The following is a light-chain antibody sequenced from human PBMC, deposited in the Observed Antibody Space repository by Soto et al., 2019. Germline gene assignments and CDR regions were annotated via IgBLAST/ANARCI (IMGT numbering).Light chain of an antibody. CDR1: QSVSSSY. Sequence: EIGLTQSPGTLPVSPGERATLSCRASQSVSSSYLAWYQQKPGQAPRLLIYGASSRATGIPDRFSGSGSGTDFPLTISSLEPEDFAVYYCQQYGSSSWTFGQGTKGEIK. J-gene: IGKJ1*01. CDR2: GAS. CDR3: QQYGSSSWT. V-gene: IGKV3-20*01.